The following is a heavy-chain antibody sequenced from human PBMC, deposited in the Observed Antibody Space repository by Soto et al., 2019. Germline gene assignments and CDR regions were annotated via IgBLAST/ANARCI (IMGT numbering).Heavy chain of an antibody. CDR3: AASVFP. Sequence: QVQLQESGPGLVKPSQTLSLTCTVSGGSISSGGYYWSWIRQHPGKGLDWIGYIYYSGRTYYNASLKRRVTKSVDTPKRQLSLKLSSVTAANTAVYYCAASVFPWGQGTLVTVPS. V-gene: IGHV4-31*03. CDR2: IYYSGRT. CDR1: GGSISSGGYY. J-gene: IGHJ5*02.